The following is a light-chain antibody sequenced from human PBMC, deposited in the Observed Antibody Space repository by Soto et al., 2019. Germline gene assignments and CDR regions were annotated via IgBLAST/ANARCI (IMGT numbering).Light chain of an antibody. Sequence: ETVMTQSPATLSASPGESATLSCRASQSVNSDLAWYQQIPGQAPRLLIYSASTGATGGPARFSGSGSGTEFTLTISGLQSEDFAIYYCQQYNNWPLTFGGGTKVDIK. J-gene: IGKJ4*01. V-gene: IGKV3-15*01. CDR2: SAS. CDR3: QQYNNWPLT. CDR1: QSVNSD.